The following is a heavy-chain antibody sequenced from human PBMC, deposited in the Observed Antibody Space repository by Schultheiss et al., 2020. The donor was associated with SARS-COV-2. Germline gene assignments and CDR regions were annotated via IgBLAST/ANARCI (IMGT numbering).Heavy chain of an antibody. D-gene: IGHD3-3*01. CDR3: ARGVTIFGVVNYFDY. CDR2: IYYSGST. Sequence: SETLSLTCTVSGGSISSYYWSWIRQPPGKGLEWIGYIYYSGSTNYNPSLKSRVTISVDTSKNQFSLKLSSVTAADTAVYYCARGVTIFGVVNYFDYWGQGTLVTVPQ. J-gene: IGHJ4*02. V-gene: IGHV4-59*01. CDR1: GGSISSYY.